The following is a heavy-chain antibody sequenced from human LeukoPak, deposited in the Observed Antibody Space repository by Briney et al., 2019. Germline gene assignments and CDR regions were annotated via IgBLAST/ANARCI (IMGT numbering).Heavy chain of an antibody. J-gene: IGHJ4*02. CDR1: GFTVSSNY. V-gene: IGHV3-66*01. D-gene: IGHD3-22*01. Sequence: GGALRLSFAAPGFTVSSNYMNSVRQAPGKVLERVSVLYTDGTTYYADSVKGRFTISRDNSKNTLSLQMNSLRAEDTAVYYCARVSPESSGYPRGYFDYWGQGTLVTASS. CDR3: ARVSPESSGYPRGYFDY. CDR2: LYTDGTT.